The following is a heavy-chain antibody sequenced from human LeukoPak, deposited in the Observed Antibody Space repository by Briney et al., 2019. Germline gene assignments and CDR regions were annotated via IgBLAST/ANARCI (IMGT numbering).Heavy chain of an antibody. D-gene: IGHD4-11*01. CDR2: ISSSSSTI. J-gene: IGHJ4*02. CDR1: GFTFSSHS. Sequence: GGSLRLSCAASGFTFSSHSMNWVRQAPGKGLEWVTYISSSSSTIYYADSVKGRFTISRDTAKNSLYLQMNSLRAEDTAVYYCARGRTSGGMTTEIDYWGQGTLVTVSS. V-gene: IGHV3-48*01. CDR3: ARGRTSGGMTTEIDY.